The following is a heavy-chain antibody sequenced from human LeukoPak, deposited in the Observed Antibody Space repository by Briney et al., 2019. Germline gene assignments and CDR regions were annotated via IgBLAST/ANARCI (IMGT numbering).Heavy chain of an antibody. D-gene: IGHD2-21*02. J-gene: IGHJ4*02. Sequence: SETLSLTCTVSGXSISTYYGSWIRQAPGKGLEWIGYFSYNGKTNYNPSLESRVIISVATSKSQFSLKLSSVTAADTAVYYCARHLGVTAAPLGYWGRGTLVTVSS. V-gene: IGHV4-59*08. CDR2: FSYNGKT. CDR3: ARHLGVTAAPLGY. CDR1: GXSISTYY.